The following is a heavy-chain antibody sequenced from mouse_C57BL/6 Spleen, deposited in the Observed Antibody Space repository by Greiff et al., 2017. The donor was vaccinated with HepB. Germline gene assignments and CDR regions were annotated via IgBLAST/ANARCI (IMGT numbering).Heavy chain of an antibody. J-gene: IGHJ2*01. V-gene: IGHV5-17*01. CDR1: GFTFSDYG. CDR2: ISSGSSTI. Sequence: EVKLVESGGGLVKPGGSLKLSCAASGFTFSDYGMHWVRQAPEKGLEWVAYISSGSSTIYYADTVKGRFTIYRDNAKNTLFLQMTSLRSEDTAMYYCARGDWEYYFDYWGQGTTLTVSS. D-gene: IGHD4-1*01. CDR3: ARGDWEYYFDY.